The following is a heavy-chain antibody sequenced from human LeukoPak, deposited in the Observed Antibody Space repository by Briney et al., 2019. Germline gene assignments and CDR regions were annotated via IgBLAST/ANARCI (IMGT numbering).Heavy chain of an antibody. Sequence: GRSLRLSCAASGFTFSSYGMHWVRQAPGKGLEWVAVISHDGSNKYYADSVKGRFTISRDNSKNTLYLQMNSLRAEDTAVYYCAKDSSRGDLRFDYWGQGTLVTVSS. D-gene: IGHD3-10*01. CDR2: ISHDGSNK. CDR3: AKDSSRGDLRFDY. CDR1: GFTFSSYG. V-gene: IGHV3-30*18. J-gene: IGHJ4*02.